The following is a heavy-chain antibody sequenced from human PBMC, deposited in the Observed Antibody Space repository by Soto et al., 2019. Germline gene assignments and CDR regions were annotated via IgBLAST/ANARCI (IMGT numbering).Heavy chain of an antibody. CDR1: GYTFTSYG. J-gene: IGHJ4*02. D-gene: IGHD3-10*01. V-gene: IGHV1-18*01. Sequence: GASVNVSCKASGYTFTSYGISWVRQAPGQGLEWMGWISAYNGNTNYAQKLQGRVTMTTDTSTSTAYMELRSLRSDDTAVYYYARFFWEPNFSDRYYGSGSYYPYFDYWGQGTLVTVSS. CDR3: ARFFWEPNFSDRYYGSGSYYPYFDY. CDR2: ISAYNGNT.